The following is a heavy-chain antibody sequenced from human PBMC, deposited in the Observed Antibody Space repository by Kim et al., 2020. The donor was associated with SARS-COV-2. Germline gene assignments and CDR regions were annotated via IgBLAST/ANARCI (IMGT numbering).Heavy chain of an antibody. J-gene: IGHJ4*02. CDR3: AKQGIVVVVAEYYFDY. V-gene: IGHV3-23*01. D-gene: IGHD2-15*01. CDR1: GFTFSSYA. CDR2: ISGSGGST. Sequence: GGSLRLSCAASGFTFSSYAMSWVRQAPGKGLEWVSAISGSGGSTYYADSVKGRFTISRDNSKNTLYLQMNSLRAEDTAVYYCAKQGIVVVVAEYYFDYWGQGTLFTVSS.